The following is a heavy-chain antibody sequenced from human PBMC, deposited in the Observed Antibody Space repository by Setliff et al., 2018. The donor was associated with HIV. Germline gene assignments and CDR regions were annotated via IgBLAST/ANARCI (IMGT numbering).Heavy chain of an antibody. CDR3: TRHRGPPWDAFDI. CDR1: GGSITSSGYH. CDR2: IYYSGDT. Sequence: NPSETLSLTCSVSGGSITSSGYHWGWIRQPPGKGLEWIGNIYYSGDTFYNASLRSRLTLSVDTSKNQFSLKLNSVTASDTAMYYCTRHRGPPWDAFDIWGQGTMVTVSS. V-gene: IGHV4-39*01. J-gene: IGHJ3*02.